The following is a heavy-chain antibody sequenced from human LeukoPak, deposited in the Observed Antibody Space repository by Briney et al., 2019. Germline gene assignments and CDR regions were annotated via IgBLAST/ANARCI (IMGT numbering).Heavy chain of an antibody. Sequence: PSETLSLTCGVYGASVSAYYWSWVRPFPRKGLEWIGDINPAGNTSNNKALKTRVTVSLDTTKNQISLRLSSMTAADTAVYYCSMFGVDLHPPDAFDSWGQGTMVTVSS. D-gene: IGHD3-3*01. CDR2: INPAGNT. CDR3: SMFGVDLHPPDAFDS. J-gene: IGHJ3*02. CDR1: GASVSAYY. V-gene: IGHV4-34*01.